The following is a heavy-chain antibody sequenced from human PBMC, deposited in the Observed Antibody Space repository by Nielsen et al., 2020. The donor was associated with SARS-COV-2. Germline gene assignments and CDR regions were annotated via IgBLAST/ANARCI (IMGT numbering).Heavy chain of an antibody. CDR2: IYYSGST. D-gene: IGHD6-19*01. V-gene: IGHV4-59*12. CDR1: GGSISGYY. Sequence: SETLSLTCTVSGGSISGYYWSWIRQPPGKGLESIGYIYYSGSTNYNPSLKSRVTISVDTSKNQFSLKLSSVTAADTAVYYCARGVIAVAGNGMDVWGQGTTVTVSS. J-gene: IGHJ6*02. CDR3: ARGVIAVAGNGMDV.